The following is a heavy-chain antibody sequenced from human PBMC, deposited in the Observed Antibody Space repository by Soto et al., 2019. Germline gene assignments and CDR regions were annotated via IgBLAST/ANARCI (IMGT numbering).Heavy chain of an antibody. CDR3: ARDKDDYGDYEPLTNWFDP. Sequence: SVKVSCKASGGTFSSYAISWVRQAPGQGLEWMGGIIPIFGTANYAQKFQGRVTITADESTSTAYMELSSLRSEDTAVYYCARDKDDYGDYEPLTNWFDPWGQGTLVTVSS. CDR1: GGTFSSYA. V-gene: IGHV1-69*13. D-gene: IGHD4-17*01. CDR2: IIPIFGTA. J-gene: IGHJ5*02.